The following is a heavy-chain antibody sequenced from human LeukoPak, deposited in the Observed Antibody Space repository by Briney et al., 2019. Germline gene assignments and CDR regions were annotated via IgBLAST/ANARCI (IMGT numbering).Heavy chain of an antibody. D-gene: IGHD3-22*01. CDR1: GFTFTTYW. J-gene: IGHJ5*02. CDR3: ARSGGYYDSSANWFDP. V-gene: IGHV3-7*01. Sequence: QPGGSLRLSCAASGFTFTTYWMSWVRQAPGKGLEWVANIKQDGNEKYYVDSVKGRFTISRDNAKNSLYLQMNSLRAEDTAVYYCARSGGYYDSSANWFDPWGQGTLVTVSS. CDR2: IKQDGNEK.